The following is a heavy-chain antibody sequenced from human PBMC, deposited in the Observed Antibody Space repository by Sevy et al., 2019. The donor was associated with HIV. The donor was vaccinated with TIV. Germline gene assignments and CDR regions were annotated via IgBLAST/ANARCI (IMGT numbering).Heavy chain of an antibody. D-gene: IGHD1-26*01. CDR3: VTRGGLVGATDFDY. CDR2: ISGNGGST. V-gene: IGHV3-64D*06. CDR1: GFTFSSYP. Sequence: GGSLRLSCSASGFTFSSYPMHWVRQAPGKGLEYVSLISGNGGSTYYADSVKGRFTISRDNFKKTLYLQMSSLRAEDTAVYYCVTRGGLVGATDFDYWGQGTQVTVSS. J-gene: IGHJ4*02.